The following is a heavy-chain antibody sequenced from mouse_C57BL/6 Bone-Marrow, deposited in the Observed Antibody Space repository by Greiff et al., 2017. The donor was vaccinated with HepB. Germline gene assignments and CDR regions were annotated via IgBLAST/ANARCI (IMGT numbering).Heavy chain of an antibody. CDR1: GYTFTSYW. CDR3: ARGGLLSAMDY. J-gene: IGHJ4*01. D-gene: IGHD2-1*01. Sequence: QVQLQQPGAELVKPGASVKLSCKASGYTFTSYWMHWVKQRPGQGLEWIGMIHPNSGSTNYNEKFKSKATLTVDKSSSTAYMQLSSLTAEDSAVYYCARGGLLSAMDYWGQGTAITVSS. V-gene: IGHV1-64*01. CDR2: IHPNSGST.